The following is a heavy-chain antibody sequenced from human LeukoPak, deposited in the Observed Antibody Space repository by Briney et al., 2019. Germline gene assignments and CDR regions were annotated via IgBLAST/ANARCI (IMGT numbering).Heavy chain of an antibody. CDR2: IKEDGSEK. CDR3: PGRIFDI. V-gene: IGHV3-7*01. Sequence: GGSLRLSCAASGFTFSNYWMAWVRQAPGKGLEWVANIKEDGSEKYYLDSVEGRFTISRDNAKSALYLQMNSPRAKDTAVYYCPGRIFDIWGQGTMVTVSS. J-gene: IGHJ3*02. CDR1: GFTFSNYW.